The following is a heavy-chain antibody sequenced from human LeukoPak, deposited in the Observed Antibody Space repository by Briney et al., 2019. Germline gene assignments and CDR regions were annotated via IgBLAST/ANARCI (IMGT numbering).Heavy chain of an antibody. CDR1: GFTFSSYA. CDR3: TKHRGGWIDAFDI. J-gene: IGHJ3*02. D-gene: IGHD5-12*01. Sequence: GGSPRLSCAASGFTFSSYAMTWVRQAPGKGLEWVSGISGSGGSSYSADSVKGRFTISRDNSKKTLYMQMNSLRAEDTAVYYCTKHRGGWIDAFDIWGRGTMVTVSS. CDR2: ISGSGGSS. V-gene: IGHV3-23*01.